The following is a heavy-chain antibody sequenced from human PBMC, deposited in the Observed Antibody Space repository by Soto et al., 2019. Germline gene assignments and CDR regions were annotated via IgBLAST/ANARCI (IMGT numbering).Heavy chain of an antibody. CDR2: IYHSGST. V-gene: IGHV4-4*02. CDR3: ARGNEYCSSTSCYFYNWFDP. CDR1: SGSISSSNW. J-gene: IGHJ5*02. D-gene: IGHD2-2*01. Sequence: SETLSLTCAVSSGSISSSNWWSWVRQPPGKGLEWIGEIYHSGSTNYNPSLKSRVTISVDKSKNQFSLKLSSVTAADTAVYYCARGNEYCSSTSCYFYNWFDPWGQGTLVTVSS.